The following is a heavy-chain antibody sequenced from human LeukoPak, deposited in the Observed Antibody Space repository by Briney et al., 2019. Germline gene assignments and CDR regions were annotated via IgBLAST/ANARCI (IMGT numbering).Heavy chain of an antibody. D-gene: IGHD3-3*01. V-gene: IGHV3-7*01. Sequence: PGGALRLSCVASGFTFSSYWMSWVRQPPGKGLEWVANIKQEGGETYYVDSLKGRFTISRDNAKNALYLQINTLRAEDTAVYYCTRNLFWSFDYGGQGTLVTVSS. J-gene: IGHJ4*02. CDR1: GFTFSSYW. CDR3: TRNLFWSFDY. CDR2: IKQEGGET.